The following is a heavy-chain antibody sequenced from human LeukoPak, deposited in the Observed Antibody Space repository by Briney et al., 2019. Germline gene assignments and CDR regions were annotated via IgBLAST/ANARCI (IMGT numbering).Heavy chain of an antibody. J-gene: IGHJ4*02. CDR3: ARDRGYYDSSGYYKFDY. CDR1: GFTFSSYS. V-gene: IGHV3-48*04. Sequence: GGSLRLSCAASGFTFSSYSMNWVRQAPGKGLEWVSYISSSSSTIYYADSVKGRFTISRDNAKNSLYLQMNSLRAEDKAVYYCARDRGYYDSSGYYKFDYWGQGTLVTVSS. CDR2: ISSSSSTI. D-gene: IGHD3-22*01.